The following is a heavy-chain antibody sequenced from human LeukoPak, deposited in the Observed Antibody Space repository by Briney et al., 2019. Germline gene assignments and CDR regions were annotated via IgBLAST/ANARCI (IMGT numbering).Heavy chain of an antibody. Sequence: PGGSLRLSCAASGFTFSSYWMHWVRQTPGKGLVWVSRINSDWTSSTYADSVKGRFTISRDNAKNTLYLQMNSLRAEDTAVYYCARDAYSSVESWGQGTLVTVSS. CDR1: GFTFSSYW. D-gene: IGHD6-19*01. CDR2: INSDWTSS. J-gene: IGHJ4*02. CDR3: ARDAYSSVES. V-gene: IGHV3-74*01.